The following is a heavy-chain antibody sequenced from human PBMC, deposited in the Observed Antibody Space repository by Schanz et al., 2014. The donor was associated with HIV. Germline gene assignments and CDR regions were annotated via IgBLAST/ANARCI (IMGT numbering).Heavy chain of an antibody. CDR1: GFTFSTYR. CDR2: ISSSSTTR. CDR3: ARSPSYGMDV. V-gene: IGHV3-48*02. J-gene: IGHJ6*02. Sequence: VRLVESGGTSVQPGGSLGLSLAASGFTFSTYRMNWVRQAPGKGLEGVSYISSSSTTRHYADSVKGRFTISRDNAKNSLSLQMNSLRDEDTAVYYCARSPSYGMDVWGQGTTVTVSS.